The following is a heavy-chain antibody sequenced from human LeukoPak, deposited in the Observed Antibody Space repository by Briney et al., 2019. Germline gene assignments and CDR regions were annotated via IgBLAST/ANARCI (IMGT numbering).Heavy chain of an antibody. Sequence: GGSLRLSCAASGFTVSSNYMSGVRQAPGKGLEWVSLIYSGGSTYYADSVKGRFTISRDNSKNTLYLQMNSLRAEDTAVYYCARGGYSSSWYEGRFDYWGQGTLVTVSS. D-gene: IGHD6-13*01. V-gene: IGHV3-53*01. CDR3: ARGGYSSSWYEGRFDY. CDR1: GFTVSSNY. J-gene: IGHJ4*02. CDR2: IYSGGST.